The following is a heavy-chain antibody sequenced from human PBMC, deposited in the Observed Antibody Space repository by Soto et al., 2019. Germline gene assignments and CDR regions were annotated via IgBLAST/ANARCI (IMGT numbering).Heavy chain of an antibody. CDR1: GFTFSSYW. D-gene: IGHD5-12*01. CDR2: IKQDVGDK. Sequence: PGGSLRLSCAASGFTFSSYWMSWVRQAPGKGLEWVANIKQDVGDKYYVDSVRGRFTISRDNAKNSLYLQMNSLRAGDTAVYYCVRSYGRYGGSCFDCWGQGTRVCVSS. V-gene: IGHV3-7*03. J-gene: IGHJ4*02. CDR3: VRSYGRYGGSCFDC.